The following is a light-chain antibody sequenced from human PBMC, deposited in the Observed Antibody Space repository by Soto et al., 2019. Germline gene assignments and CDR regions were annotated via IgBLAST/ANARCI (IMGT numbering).Light chain of an antibody. Sequence: EIVLTQSPATLSLSPGERVTLSCRASQSVSRYLAWYQQKAGQAPSLLIYDASNRATGIPARFSGSGSGTDFTLTINSLEPEDFAVYYCQQRSDWPPLYTFGQGTKLEIK. CDR1: QSVSRY. CDR2: DAS. J-gene: IGKJ2*01. CDR3: QQRSDWPPLYT. V-gene: IGKV3-11*01.